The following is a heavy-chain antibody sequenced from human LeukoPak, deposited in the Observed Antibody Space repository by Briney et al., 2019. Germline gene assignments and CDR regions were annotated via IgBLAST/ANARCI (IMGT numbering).Heavy chain of an antibody. CDR2: IRQDGSAK. Sequence: PGGSLRLSCTASEFIFNDFWMSWVRQAPGEGLEWVANIRQDGSAKNYVDSVKGRFTISRDNAKKSLYLLMNGLTAEDTAVYYCAPPPIAATGNWGQGTLVTVSS. V-gene: IGHV3-7*01. J-gene: IGHJ4*02. CDR1: EFIFNDFW. CDR3: APPPIAATGN. D-gene: IGHD5-12*01.